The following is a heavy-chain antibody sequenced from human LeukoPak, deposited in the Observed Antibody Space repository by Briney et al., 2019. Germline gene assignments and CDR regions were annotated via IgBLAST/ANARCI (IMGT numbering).Heavy chain of an antibody. V-gene: IGHV1-69*06. J-gene: IGHJ4*02. CDR3: ARESAPYDSSGYSYE. CDR2: IIPIFGTA. Sequence: ASVKVSCKASGGTFSSYAISWVRQAPGQGLEWMGGIIPIFGTANYAQKFQGRVTITADKSTSTAYMELSSLRSEDTAVYYCARESAPYDSSGYSYEWGQGTLVTVSS. CDR1: GGTFSSYA. D-gene: IGHD3-22*01.